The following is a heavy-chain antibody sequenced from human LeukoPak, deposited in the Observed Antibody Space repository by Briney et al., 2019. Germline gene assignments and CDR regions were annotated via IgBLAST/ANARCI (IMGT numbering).Heavy chain of an antibody. CDR3: ASPSLSVSKGDDSPFVY. D-gene: IGHD5-12*01. V-gene: IGHV1-69*13. J-gene: IGHJ4*02. Sequence: GASVKVSCKASGGTFISFAISWVRQAPGQGLEWMGGIIPIFGTANYAPNFQGRVMIIADESTSTAYMELSSLRSEDTAVYYCASPSLSVSKGDDSPFVYWGRGTLVTVSS. CDR2: IIPIFGTA. CDR1: GGTFISFA.